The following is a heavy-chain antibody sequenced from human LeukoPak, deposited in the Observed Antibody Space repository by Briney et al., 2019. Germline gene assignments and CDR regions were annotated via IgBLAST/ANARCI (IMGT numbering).Heavy chain of an antibody. J-gene: IGHJ4*02. Sequence: ASVKVSCKASGYTFTSYHMHWVRQAPGQGLEWMGIINSSGGSTSYAQKFQGRVTMTRDMSTSTVYMELSSLRSEDTAVYYCASYLSGWPMKYWGQGTLVTVSS. V-gene: IGHV1-46*01. CDR1: GYTFTSYH. CDR2: INSSGGST. D-gene: IGHD6-19*01. CDR3: ASYLSGWPMKY.